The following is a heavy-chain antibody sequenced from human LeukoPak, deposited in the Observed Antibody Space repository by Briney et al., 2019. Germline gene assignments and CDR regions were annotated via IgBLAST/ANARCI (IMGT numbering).Heavy chain of an antibody. CDR1: GYTFTGYY. Sequence: GASVKVSCKASGYTFTGYYMHWVRQAPGQGLEWMGWINPNSGSTNYAQKFQGRVTMTRDTSISTAYMELSRLRSDDTAVYYCARARFRSIVGAISEVNYWGQGTLVTVSS. CDR2: INPNSGST. CDR3: ARARFRSIVGAISEVNY. D-gene: IGHD1-26*01. V-gene: IGHV1-2*02. J-gene: IGHJ4*02.